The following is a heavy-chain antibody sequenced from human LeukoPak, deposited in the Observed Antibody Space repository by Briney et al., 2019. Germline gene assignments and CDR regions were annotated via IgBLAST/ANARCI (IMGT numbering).Heavy chain of an antibody. CDR1: GGSISSGSYY. CDR3: ARDVITMVRGVIGY. V-gene: IGHV4-61*02. Sequence: SETLSLTCTVSGGSISSGSYYWSWIRQPAGKGLEWIGRIYTSGSTNYNPSLKSRVTMSVDTSKNQFSLKLSSVTAADTAVYYCARDVITMVRGVIGYWGQGTLVTVSS. J-gene: IGHJ4*02. D-gene: IGHD3-10*01. CDR2: IYTSGST.